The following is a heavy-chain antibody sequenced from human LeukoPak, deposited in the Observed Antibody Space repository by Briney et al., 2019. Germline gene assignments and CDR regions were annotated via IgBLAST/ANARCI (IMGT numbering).Heavy chain of an antibody. V-gene: IGHV4-59*11. J-gene: IGHJ4*01. CDR1: GGSISSHY. CDR2: VFDTGRT. D-gene: IGHD5-18*01. Sequence: SETLSLTCTVFGGSISSHYWTWIRQPPGKTLEWIGYVFDTGRTKDNPSLKNRLTLSADTSKNQLSLRLSSVTAADAAVYYCATIKRGSIYGYFDFWGRGILVTVSS. CDR3: ATIKRGSIYGYFDF.